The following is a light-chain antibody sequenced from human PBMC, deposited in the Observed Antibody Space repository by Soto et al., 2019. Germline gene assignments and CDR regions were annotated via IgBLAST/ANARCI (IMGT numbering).Light chain of an antibody. V-gene: IGLV2-14*01. CDR3: SSYTGSRSYV. Sequence: QSALTQPASASGSPGQSVTISCTGTSSDVGGYNYVSWYQQQHPSKAPKLMIDEVSNRPSGISDRFSGSKSGNTASLTVSGLQAEDEADYYCSSYTGSRSYVFGSGTKLTVL. CDR1: SSDVGGYNY. J-gene: IGLJ1*01. CDR2: EVS.